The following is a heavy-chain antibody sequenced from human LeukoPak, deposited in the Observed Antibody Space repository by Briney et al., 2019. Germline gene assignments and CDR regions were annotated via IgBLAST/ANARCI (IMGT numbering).Heavy chain of an antibody. CDR2: ISYDGSNK. V-gene: IGHV3-30-3*01. Sequence: GGSLRLSCAASGFTFSSYAMHWVRQAPGKGLEWVALISYDGSNKYYADSVKGRFTISRDNSKNTLYLQMNSLRAEDTAVYYCASSVQEYYDFWSGYSTLNFDYWGQGTLVTVSS. CDR1: GFTFSSYA. CDR3: ASSVQEYYDFWSGYSTLNFDY. D-gene: IGHD3-3*01. J-gene: IGHJ4*02.